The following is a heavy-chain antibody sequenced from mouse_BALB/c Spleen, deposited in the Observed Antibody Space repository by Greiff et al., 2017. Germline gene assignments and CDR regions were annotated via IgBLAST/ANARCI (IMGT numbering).Heavy chain of an antibody. CDR3: AIMDY. Sequence: EVKVEESGPGLVKPSQSLSLTCTVTGYSITSDYAWNWIRQFPGNKLEWMGYISYSGSTSYNPSLKSRISITRDTSKNQFFLQLNSVTTEDTATYYCAIMDYWGQGTSVTVSS. V-gene: IGHV3-2*02. J-gene: IGHJ4*01. CDR1: GYSITSDYA. CDR2: ISYSGST.